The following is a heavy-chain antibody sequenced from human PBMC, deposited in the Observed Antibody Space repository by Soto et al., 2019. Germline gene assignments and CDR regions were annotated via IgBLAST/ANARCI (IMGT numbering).Heavy chain of an antibody. CDR1: GDSVSSNSVA. CDR3: VREWGRVTTVTTHLAS. Sequence: SQTLSLTCVISGDSVSSNSVAWNWIRQSPSRGLEWLGRTYYRSKWYNDYAPYVKGRITINPDTSKNQFSLRLHSVTPDDTAMYYCVREWGRVTTVTTHLASWGQGTLVTVSS. J-gene: IGHJ4*02. CDR2: TYYRSKWYN. V-gene: IGHV6-1*01. D-gene: IGHD4-17*01.